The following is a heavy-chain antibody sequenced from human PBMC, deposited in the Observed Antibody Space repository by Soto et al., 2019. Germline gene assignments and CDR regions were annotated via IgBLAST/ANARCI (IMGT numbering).Heavy chain of an antibody. CDR1: GFTFGDYA. Sequence: GGSLRLSCTASGFTFGDYAMSWFRQAPRKGLEWVGFIRSKAYGGTTEYAASVKGRFTISRDDSKSIAYLQMNSLKTEDTAVYYCTSRLIAAANNWFDPWGQGTLVTVSS. CDR2: IRSKAYGGTT. CDR3: TSRLIAAANNWFDP. V-gene: IGHV3-49*03. D-gene: IGHD6-13*01. J-gene: IGHJ5*02.